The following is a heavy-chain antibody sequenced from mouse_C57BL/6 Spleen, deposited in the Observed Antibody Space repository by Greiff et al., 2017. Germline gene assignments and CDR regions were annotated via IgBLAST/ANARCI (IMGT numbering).Heavy chain of an antibody. J-gene: IGHJ3*01. CDR2: FHPYNDDT. D-gene: IGHD1-1*01. CDR3: ARGTYYGSSPLFAY. Sequence: VQLVESGAELVKPGASVKMSCKASGYTFTTYPIEWMKQNHGKSLEWIGNFHPYNDDTKYNEKFKGKATLTVEKSSSTVYLELSRLSSDDSAVYYCARGTYYGSSPLFAYWGQGTLVTVSA. V-gene: IGHV1-47*01. CDR1: GYTFTTYP.